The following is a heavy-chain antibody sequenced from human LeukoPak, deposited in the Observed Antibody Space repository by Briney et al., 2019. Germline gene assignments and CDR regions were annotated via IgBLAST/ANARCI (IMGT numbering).Heavy chain of an antibody. Sequence: SVKVSCKASGGTFSSYAISWVRQAPGQGLEWMGGIIPIFGTANYAQKFQGRVTITADESTSTAYMELSSLRSEDTAVYYCARGRRKSITMVRGVHDAFDIWGQGTMVTVSS. D-gene: IGHD3-10*01. J-gene: IGHJ3*02. CDR2: IIPIFGTA. CDR3: ARGRRKSITMVRGVHDAFDI. V-gene: IGHV1-69*13. CDR1: GGTFSSYA.